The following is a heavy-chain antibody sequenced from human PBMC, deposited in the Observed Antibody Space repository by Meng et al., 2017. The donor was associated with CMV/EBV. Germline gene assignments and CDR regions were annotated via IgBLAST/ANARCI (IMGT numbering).Heavy chain of an antibody. Sequence: SETLSLTCAVYGGSFSGYYWSWIRQLPGKGLEWIGEINHSGSTNYNPSLKSRVTISVDTSKNQFSLKLSSVTAADTAVYYCASLLGYCSSTSCPHYYYYGMDVWGQGTTVTVSS. CDR3: ASLLGYCSSTSCPHYYYYGMDV. CDR2: INHSGST. D-gene: IGHD2-2*03. J-gene: IGHJ6*02. V-gene: IGHV4-34*01. CDR1: GGSFSGYY.